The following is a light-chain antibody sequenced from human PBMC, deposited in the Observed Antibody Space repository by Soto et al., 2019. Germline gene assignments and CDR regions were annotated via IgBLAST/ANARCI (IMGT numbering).Light chain of an antibody. CDR2: DAS. CDR3: QQDDNHPTWT. Sequence: DIPMTQSPSSLSASVGDRVTITCQASQDISNYLNWYQQKPGKAPKLLIYDASNLETGVPSRFTGVGTGTYFTYSISSLQPEDIATYYYQQDDNHPTWTFGQGTKVEIK. J-gene: IGKJ1*01. CDR1: QDISNY. V-gene: IGKV1-33*01.